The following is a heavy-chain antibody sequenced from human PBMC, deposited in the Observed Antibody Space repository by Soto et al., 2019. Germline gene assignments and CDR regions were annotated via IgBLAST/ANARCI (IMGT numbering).Heavy chain of an antibody. CDR1: GFNFNIYS. Sequence: EVQLVESGGGLVQPGGSLRLSCEASGFNFNIYSMNWVRQAPGKGLEWVSYMTSDSKTIHYADSVKGRFSISRDNAKISLYLQMNSLRAEDTAVYYCARGVTYGFDAWGQGTMVTVSS. V-gene: IGHV3-48*01. CDR3: ARGVTYGFDA. CDR2: MTSDSKTI. D-gene: IGHD2-21*02. J-gene: IGHJ3*01.